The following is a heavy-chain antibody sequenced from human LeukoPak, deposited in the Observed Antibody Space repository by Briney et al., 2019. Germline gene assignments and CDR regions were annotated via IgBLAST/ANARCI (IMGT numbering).Heavy chain of an antibody. CDR3: TTVAAAGTVH. J-gene: IGHJ4*02. CDR2: IKSKTDGGTT. Sequence: PGGSLRLSCTTSGFTFSDYAMSWVRQAPGKGLEWVGRIKSKTDGGTTDYAAPVKGRFTISRDDSKNTLYLQMNSLKTEDTAVYYCTTVAAAGTVHWGQGTLVTVSS. D-gene: IGHD6-13*01. V-gene: IGHV3-15*01. CDR1: GFTFSDYA.